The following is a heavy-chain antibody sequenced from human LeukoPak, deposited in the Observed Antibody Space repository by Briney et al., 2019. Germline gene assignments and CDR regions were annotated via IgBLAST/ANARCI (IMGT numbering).Heavy chain of an antibody. J-gene: IGHJ4*02. CDR2: IRYDGSNK. V-gene: IGHV3-30*02. Sequence: GGSLRLSCAASGFTFSSFGMHWVRQAPGKGLEWVAFIRYDGSNKYYADSVKGRFTISRDNSNNTLYLQMNSLRAEDTAVYYCARQTGTPIPSIFDYWGQGTLVTVSS. D-gene: IGHD1-1*01. CDR3: ARQTGTPIPSIFDY. CDR1: GFTFSSFG.